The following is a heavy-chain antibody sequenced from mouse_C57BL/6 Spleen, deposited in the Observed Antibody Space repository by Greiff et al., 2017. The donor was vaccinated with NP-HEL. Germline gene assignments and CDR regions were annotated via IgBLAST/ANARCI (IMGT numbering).Heavy chain of an antibody. CDR2: ISSGSSTI. D-gene: IGHD1-1*01. CDR3: ARSYYYGSNPFDY. V-gene: IGHV5-17*01. J-gene: IGHJ2*01. CDR1: GFTFSDYG. Sequence: DVHLVESGGGLVKPGGSLKLSCAASGFTFSDYGMHWVRQAPEKGLEWVAYISSGSSTIYYADTVKGRFTISRDNAKNTLFLQMTSLRSEDTAMYYCARSYYYGSNPFDYWGQGTTLTVSS.